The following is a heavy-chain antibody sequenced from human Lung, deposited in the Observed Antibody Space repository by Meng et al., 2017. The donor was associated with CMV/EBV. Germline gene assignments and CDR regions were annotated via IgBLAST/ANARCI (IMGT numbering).Heavy chain of an antibody. CDR1: GFTFSSYW. CDR2: IKQDGSDK. J-gene: IGHJ4*02. V-gene: IGHV3-7*01. Sequence: SCAASGFTFSSYWMSWVRQAPGKGLEWVANIKQDGSDKYYVDSVKGRFTISRDNAKNSLYLQMNSLRAEDTAVYYCARRQRRYYFDYWGQGTLVTVSS. CDR3: ARRQRRYYFDY.